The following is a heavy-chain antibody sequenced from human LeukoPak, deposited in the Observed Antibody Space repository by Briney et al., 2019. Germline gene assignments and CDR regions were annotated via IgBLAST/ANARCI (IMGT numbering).Heavy chain of an antibody. V-gene: IGHV4-34*01. CDR3: ARDDLWSALYYFDY. D-gene: IGHD3-3*01. J-gene: IGHJ4*02. CDR2: INHTGST. CDR1: GGSFSSYY. Sequence: SETLCLTCAVYGGSFSSYYWSWIRQPPGKGLEWIGEINHTGSTKYNPSLKSRVSISVDTSKNQFSLRLSSVTAADTAVYYCARDDLWSALYYFDYWGQGTLVTVSS.